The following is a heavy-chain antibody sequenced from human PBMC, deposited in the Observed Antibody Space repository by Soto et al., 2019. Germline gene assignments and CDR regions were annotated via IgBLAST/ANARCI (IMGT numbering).Heavy chain of an antibody. CDR3: AKDPAYYYDSSGSYYFDY. V-gene: IGHV3-23*01. CDR1: GFTFSSYA. CDR2: ISGSGGST. D-gene: IGHD3-22*01. J-gene: IGHJ4*02. Sequence: QSGGSLRLSCAASGFTFSSYAMSWVRQAPGKGLEWVSAISGSGGSTYYADSVKGRFTISRDNSKNTLYLQMNSLRAEDTAVYYCAKDPAYYYDSSGSYYFDYWGQGTLVTVS.